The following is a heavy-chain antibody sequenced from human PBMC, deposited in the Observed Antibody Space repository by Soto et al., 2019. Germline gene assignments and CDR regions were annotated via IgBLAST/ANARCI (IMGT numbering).Heavy chain of an antibody. CDR1: EFTFSTYA. Sequence: VQVLESGGGLVQPGGSLRLSCAASEFTFSTYAMSWVRQAPGKGLEWVAVIWYDGSNKYYADSVKGRFTISRDNSKNTPYLQKNRLRGEGKGVDLCGRGTGIVIGPAGLGMDVWGQGTTVTVSS. J-gene: IGHJ6*02. CDR2: IWYDGSNK. D-gene: IGHD2-2*01. V-gene: IGHV3-33*08. CDR3: GRGTGIVIGPAGLGMDV.